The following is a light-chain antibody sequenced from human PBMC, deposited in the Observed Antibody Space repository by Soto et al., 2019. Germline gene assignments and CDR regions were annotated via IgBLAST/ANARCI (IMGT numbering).Light chain of an antibody. J-gene: IGKJ1*01. CDR2: DAS. V-gene: IGKV3-11*01. CDR1: PSVNSY. Sequence: ETVLTQSPATLSLSPGERATLSCRASPSVNSYLAWYQQKAGQAPRLLINDASNRATGIPARFSGSGSGTDFTLTISSLEPEDFAVYYCQQRSNWPWTFGQGTKVEIK. CDR3: QQRSNWPWT.